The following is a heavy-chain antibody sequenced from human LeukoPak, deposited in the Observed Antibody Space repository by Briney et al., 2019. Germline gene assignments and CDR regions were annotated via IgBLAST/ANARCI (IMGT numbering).Heavy chain of an antibody. J-gene: IGHJ4*02. Sequence: PGGSLRLSCAASGFTVSSNYMSWVRQAPGKGLEWVSVIYSGGSTYYADSVKGRFTISRDNSKNTLYLQMNSLRAEDTAVYYCARVPAGYYGSGSYTFDYWGQGTLVTVSS. V-gene: IGHV3-53*01. D-gene: IGHD3-10*01. CDR3: ARVPAGYYGSGSYTFDY. CDR2: IYSGGST. CDR1: GFTVSSNY.